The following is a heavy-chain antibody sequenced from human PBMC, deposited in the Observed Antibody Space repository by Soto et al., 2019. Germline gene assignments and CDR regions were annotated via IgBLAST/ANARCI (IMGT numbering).Heavy chain of an antibody. CDR1: GGSISSSSYY. Sequence: QLQLQESGPGLVKPSETLSLTCTVSGGSISSSSYYWGWIRQPPGKGLEWIGSIYYSGSTYYNPSLKSRVTISVDTSKNQFSLKLSSVTAADTAVYYCARHKPTVAGLDYWGQGTLVTVSS. D-gene: IGHD6-19*01. V-gene: IGHV4-39*01. J-gene: IGHJ4*02. CDR2: IYYSGST. CDR3: ARHKPTVAGLDY.